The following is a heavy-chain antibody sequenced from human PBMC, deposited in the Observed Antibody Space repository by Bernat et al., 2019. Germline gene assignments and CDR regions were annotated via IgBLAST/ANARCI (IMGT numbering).Heavy chain of an antibody. D-gene: IGHD6-13*01. CDR1: GFTFSSYA. CDR3: ARDRLEAAGLYDD. J-gene: IGHJ4*02. CDR2: ISYDGSNK. Sequence: QVQLVESGGGVVQPGRSLRLSCAASGFTFSSYAMHWVRQAPGKGLEWVAVISYDGSNKYYADSVKGRFTISRDNSKNTLYLQMNSLRAEDTAVYYCARDRLEAAGLYDDWGQGTLVTVSS. V-gene: IGHV3-30*01.